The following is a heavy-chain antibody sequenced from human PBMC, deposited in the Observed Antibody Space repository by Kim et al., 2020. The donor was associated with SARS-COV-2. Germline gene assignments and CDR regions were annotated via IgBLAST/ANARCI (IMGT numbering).Heavy chain of an antibody. CDR2: IDNVGST. D-gene: IGHD3-16*01. Sequence: SETLSLTCTVSGGSISSYSWTWIRQPTGKGLEWIIYIDNVGSTNHNPSLKSRVTMSMDTSNNQLSLDLTTVTAADTAIYYCAGRLRRSTGDALDIWGPGTMVTVSS. J-gene: IGHJ3*02. V-gene: IGHV4-59*08. CDR3: AGRLRRSTGDALDI. CDR1: GGSISSYS.